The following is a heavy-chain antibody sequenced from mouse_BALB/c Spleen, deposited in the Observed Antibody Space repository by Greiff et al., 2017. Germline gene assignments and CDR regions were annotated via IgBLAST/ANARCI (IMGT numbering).Heavy chain of an antibody. CDR1: GFNIKDTY. J-gene: IGHJ1*01. CDR3: ARGNYGGYFDV. CDR2: IDPANGNT. V-gene: IGHV14-3*02. Sequence: VQLKQSGAELVKPGASVKLSCTASGFNIKDTYMHWVKQRPEQGLEWIGRIDPANGNTKYDPKFQGKATITADTSSNTAYLQLSSLTSEDTAVYYCARGNYGGYFDVWGAGTTVTVSS. D-gene: IGHD2-4*01.